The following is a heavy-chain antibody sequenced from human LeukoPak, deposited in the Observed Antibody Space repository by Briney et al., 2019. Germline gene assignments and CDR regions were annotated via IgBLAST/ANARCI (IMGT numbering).Heavy chain of an antibody. CDR3: ARESRVGFDP. Sequence: GGCLRLSCAASGFTFSSYAMSWVRQAPGKGLEWVSAISGSGGSTYYADSVKGRFTISRGNSKNTLYLQMNSLRAEDTAVYYCARESRVGFDPWGQGALVTVSS. V-gene: IGHV3-23*01. J-gene: IGHJ5*02. CDR1: GFTFSSYA. D-gene: IGHD3-3*01. CDR2: ISGSGGST.